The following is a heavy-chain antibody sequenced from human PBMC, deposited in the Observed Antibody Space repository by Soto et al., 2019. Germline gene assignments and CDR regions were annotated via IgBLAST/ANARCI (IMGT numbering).Heavy chain of an antibody. V-gene: IGHV1-69*13. D-gene: IGHD6-19*01. CDR2: IIPIFGTA. J-gene: IGHJ5*02. CDR3: ARSLYSSGWYNWLDP. Sequence: ASVKVSCKSSGCTFSSYAISCVRHAPGQGLEWMGGIIPIFGTANYAQKFQGRVTITADESTSTAYMELSSLRSEDTAVYYCARSLYSSGWYNWLDPWGQGTLVTV. CDR1: GCTFSSYA.